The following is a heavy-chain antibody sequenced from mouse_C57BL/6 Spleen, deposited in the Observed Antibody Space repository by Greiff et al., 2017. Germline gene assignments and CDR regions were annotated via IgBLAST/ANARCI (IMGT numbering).Heavy chain of an antibody. D-gene: IGHD1-1*01. Sequence: QVQLQQPGAELVRPGSSVKLSCKASGYTFTSYWMDWVKQRPGQGLEWIGNIYPSDSETHYNQKFKDKATLTVDKSSSTAYMQLSSLTSEDSAVYYCARTTTDGWYFDVWGTGTTVTVSS. CDR2: IYPSDSET. CDR1: GYTFTSYW. J-gene: IGHJ1*03. CDR3: ARTTTDGWYFDV. V-gene: IGHV1-61*01.